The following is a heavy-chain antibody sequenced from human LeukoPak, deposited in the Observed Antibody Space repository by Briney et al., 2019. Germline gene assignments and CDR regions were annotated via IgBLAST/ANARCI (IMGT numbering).Heavy chain of an antibody. Sequence: SETLSLTXTVSGGSISSYYWSWIRQPAGKGLEWIGRIYTSGSTNYNPSLKSRVTMSVDTSKNQFSLKLSSVTAADTAVYYCARVRRGDIVVVPAAIRGDAFDIWGQGTMVTVSS. D-gene: IGHD2-2*01. CDR3: ARVRRGDIVVVPAAIRGDAFDI. J-gene: IGHJ3*02. CDR1: GGSISSYY. CDR2: IYTSGST. V-gene: IGHV4-4*07.